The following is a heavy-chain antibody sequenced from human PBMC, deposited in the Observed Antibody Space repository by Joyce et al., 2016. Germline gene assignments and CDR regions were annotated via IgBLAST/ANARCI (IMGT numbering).Heavy chain of an antibody. CDR1: GYTFTYYY. D-gene: IGHD3-22*01. J-gene: IGHJ4*02. V-gene: IGHV1-2*02. CDR3: ARGGYCGPYYFDF. Sequence: QVQLVQSGAEVKKPGSSVQVSCKASGYTFTYYYMHWVRQAPGQGLEWMGCIKHNSGGTNYAQKFKGRVTMTRDTSVSTAYMELGRLRSDDTAVYYCARGGYCGPYYFDFWGQGTLVTVSS. CDR2: IKHNSGGT.